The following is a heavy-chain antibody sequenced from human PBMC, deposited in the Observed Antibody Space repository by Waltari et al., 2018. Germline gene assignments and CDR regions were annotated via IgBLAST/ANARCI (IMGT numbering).Heavy chain of an antibody. V-gene: IGHV4-4*02. D-gene: IGHD3-10*01. Sequence: QVQLQESGPGLVKPSGTLSLTCAVSGGSISSSNWWGWVRQPPGKGREGLGEIYHSGSTNYNPSPKSRVTISVDKSKNQFSLKLSSVTAADTAVYYCARDGRVSWFGDSPNFYYYYGMDVWGQGTTVTVSS. CDR2: IYHSGST. CDR3: ARDGRVSWFGDSPNFYYYYGMDV. CDR1: GGSISSSNW. J-gene: IGHJ6*02.